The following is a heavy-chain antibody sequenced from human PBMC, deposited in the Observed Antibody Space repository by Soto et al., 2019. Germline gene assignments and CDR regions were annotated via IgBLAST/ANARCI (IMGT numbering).Heavy chain of an antibody. CDR2: ISAYNGNT. D-gene: IGHD3-22*01. CDR1: GYTFTSYG. Sequence: GASVKVSCKASGYTFTSYGISWVRQAPGQGLEWMGWISAYNGNTNYAQKLQGRVTMTTDTSTSTAYMELRSLRSDDTAVYYCARDRRRWHYDSSGGPYYYYYYGMDVWGQGTTVTVSS. J-gene: IGHJ6*02. V-gene: IGHV1-18*04. CDR3: ARDRRRWHYDSSGGPYYYYYYGMDV.